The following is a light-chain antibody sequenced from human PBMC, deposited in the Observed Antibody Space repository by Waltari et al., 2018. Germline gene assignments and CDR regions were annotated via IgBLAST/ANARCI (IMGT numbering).Light chain of an antibody. CDR1: HSLLHSNGYNY. CDR3: MQALQTPLT. V-gene: IGKV2-28*01. CDR2: LGS. Sequence: DIVMTQSPLPLPVTPGEPASISCRSSHSLLHSNGYNYLDWYLQKPGQSPQLLIYLGSNRASGVPDRFSGSGSGTDFTLKISRVEAEDVGVYYCMQALQTPLTFGGGTKVEIK. J-gene: IGKJ4*01.